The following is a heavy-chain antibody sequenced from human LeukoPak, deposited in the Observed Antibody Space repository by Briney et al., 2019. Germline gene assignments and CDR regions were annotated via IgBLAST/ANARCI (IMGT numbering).Heavy chain of an antibody. CDR3: ARDRSAAARFDP. CDR1: GYTFTSYG. Sequence: ASVKVSCKASGYTFTSYGITWVRQAPGQGLEWMGWISAYNGNTNYAQKLQGRVTMTADTSTSTAYMELRSLRSNDTAMYYCARDRSAAARFDPWGQGTLVTVSS. D-gene: IGHD6-13*01. V-gene: IGHV1-18*01. J-gene: IGHJ5*02. CDR2: ISAYNGNT.